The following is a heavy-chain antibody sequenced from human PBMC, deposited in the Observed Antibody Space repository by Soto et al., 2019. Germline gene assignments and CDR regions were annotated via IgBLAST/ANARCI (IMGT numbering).Heavy chain of an antibody. J-gene: IGHJ6*02. CDR2: TYYRSKWYN. CDR1: GDSVSSNAAA. V-gene: IGHV6-1*01. Sequence: SQTLSLTCAISGDSVSSNAAAWNWIRQSPSRGLEWLGRTYYRSKWYNDYEVFVKSRITINPDTTKNQFSLQLDSVTPEDTAVYYCARVSSGSNYRKADYYYSGIDVWGQGTTVTVYS. D-gene: IGHD1-26*01. CDR3: ARVSSGSNYRKADYYYSGIDV.